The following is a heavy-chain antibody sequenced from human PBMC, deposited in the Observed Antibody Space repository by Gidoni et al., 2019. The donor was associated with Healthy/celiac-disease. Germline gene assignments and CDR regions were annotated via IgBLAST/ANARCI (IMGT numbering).Heavy chain of an antibody. J-gene: IGHJ4*02. D-gene: IGHD6-19*01. Sequence: QVQLQQWGAGLLKPSETLSLTCAVYGGSFSGYYWGWIRQPPGKGLGWIGEVHHSGRPHYNPSLKSRGTISVDTSKNQFSLKLSSVTAADTAVYYCARHPRGIAVAGTTGYYFDYWGQGTLVTVSS. V-gene: IGHV4-34*01. CDR2: VHHSGRP. CDR3: ARHPRGIAVAGTTGYYFDY. CDR1: GGSFSGYY.